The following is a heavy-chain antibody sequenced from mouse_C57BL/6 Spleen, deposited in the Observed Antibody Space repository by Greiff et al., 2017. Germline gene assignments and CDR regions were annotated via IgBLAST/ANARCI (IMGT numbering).Heavy chain of an antibody. CDR1: GYTFTEYT. CDR2: FYPGSGSI. CDR3: ARDYYGSSSDYFDY. D-gene: IGHD1-1*01. Sequence: QVQLQQSGAELVKPGASVKLSCKASGYTFTEYTIHWVKQRSGQGLEWIGWFYPGSGSIKYNEKFKDKATLTADKSSSTAYMQLSSLTSEDSAVYFCARDYYGSSSDYFDYWGQGTTLTVSS. V-gene: IGHV1-62-2*01. J-gene: IGHJ2*01.